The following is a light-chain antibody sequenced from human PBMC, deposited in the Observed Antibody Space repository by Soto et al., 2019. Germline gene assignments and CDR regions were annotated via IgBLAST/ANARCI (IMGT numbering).Light chain of an antibody. Sequence: DIQMTQSPSSLSASVGDRVTITCRASQDISVYLAWYQQKPGKVPKLLIYSASTLQSGVPSRFSGSGSGTDFTLTISSLQSEDFAVYYCQQYCSWPLTFGGGTKVEIK. J-gene: IGKJ4*01. CDR1: QDISVY. CDR3: QQYCSWPLT. CDR2: SAS. V-gene: IGKV1-27*01.